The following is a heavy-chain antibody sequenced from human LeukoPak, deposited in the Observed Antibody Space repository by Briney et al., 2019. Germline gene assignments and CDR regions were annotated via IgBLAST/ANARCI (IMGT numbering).Heavy chain of an antibody. CDR3: STASGGHNSLRFDN. Sequence: PGGSLRLSCAASGSTFSSYSMNWVCQAPGKGLEWVGFVRSKGFGGTAEYAAAVEGRFSISRDESESTAYLQMNSLKTEDTATYYCSTASGGHNSLRFDNWGQGTLVTVSS. CDR2: VRSKGFGGTA. J-gene: IGHJ4*02. V-gene: IGHV3-49*04. CDR1: GSTFSSYS. D-gene: IGHD5-24*01.